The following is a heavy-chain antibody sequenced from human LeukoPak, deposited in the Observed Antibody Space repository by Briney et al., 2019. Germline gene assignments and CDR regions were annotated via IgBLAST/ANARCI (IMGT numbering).Heavy chain of an antibody. CDR3: ARLRPNSSGWLDY. D-gene: IGHD6-19*01. CDR1: GGPFSGFY. Sequence: SETLSLTCAVYGGPFSGFYWSWIRQPPGKGLEWIGEINHSGSTNYNPSLKSRVTISVDTSKNQFSLKLSSVTAADTAVYYCARLRPNSSGWLDYWGQGTLVTVSS. CDR2: INHSGST. V-gene: IGHV4-34*01. J-gene: IGHJ4*02.